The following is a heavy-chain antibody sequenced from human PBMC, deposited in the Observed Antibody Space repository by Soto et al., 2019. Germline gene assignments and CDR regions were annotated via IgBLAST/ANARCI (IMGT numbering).Heavy chain of an antibody. Sequence: SETLSLTCTVSGGSISSGDYYWSWIRQPPGKGLEWIGCIYYSGSTYYNPSLKSRVTISVDTSKNQFSLKLSSVTAADTAVYYCARERPDGSRLDPWGQGTLVTV. D-gene: IGHD6-13*01. CDR3: ARERPDGSRLDP. CDR2: IYYSGST. CDR1: GGSISSGDYY. V-gene: IGHV4-30-4*01. J-gene: IGHJ5*02.